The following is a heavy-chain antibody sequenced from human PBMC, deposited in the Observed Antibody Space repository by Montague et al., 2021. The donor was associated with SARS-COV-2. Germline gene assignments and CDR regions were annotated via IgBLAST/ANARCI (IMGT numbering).Heavy chain of an antibody. J-gene: IGHJ4*02. Sequence: SETLSLTCAVSGGSISSSNWWSWVRQPPGKGLEWIGEIYHSGSTNYNPSLKSRVTISVDKSKNQFSLKLSSVTAADTAVYYCARARGVVVTLGFDYWGQGTLVTVSS. V-gene: IGHV4-4*02. D-gene: IGHD3-22*01. CDR3: ARARGVVVTLGFDY. CDR2: IYHSGST. CDR1: GGSISSSNW.